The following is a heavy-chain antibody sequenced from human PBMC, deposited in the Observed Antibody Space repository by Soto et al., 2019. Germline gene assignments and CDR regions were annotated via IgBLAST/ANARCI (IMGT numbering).Heavy chain of an antibody. D-gene: IGHD7-27*01. V-gene: IGHV3-23*01. CDR2: ISGTGVST. Sequence: PGGSLRLSCAASGFTFNNYALNWVRQAPGKGLEWVSSISGTGVSTFYAGSAKGRFTISRDNSKNTLFLQMTSLRAEDTAVYYCGKGNSKWGTGDAFDIWGQGTMVTV. J-gene: IGHJ3*02. CDR3: GKGNSKWGTGDAFDI. CDR1: GFTFNNYA.